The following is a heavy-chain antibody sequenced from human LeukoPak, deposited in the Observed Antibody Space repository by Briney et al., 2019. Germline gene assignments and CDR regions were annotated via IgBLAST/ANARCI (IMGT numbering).Heavy chain of an antibody. CDR1: GGSMKTPSHY. Sequence: SETLSLTCSVSGGSMKTPSHYWDWIRQSPGKGLEWIGSMFYSGSTYFNPSLRRRVTISGDTSTNQISLSLTSVTAADTAVYYCARRNTEVPDTLSLNAFDVWGQGAKVIVSS. J-gene: IGHJ3*01. D-gene: IGHD1/OR15-1a*01. V-gene: IGHV4-39*01. CDR2: MFYSGST. CDR3: ARRNTEVPDTLSLNAFDV.